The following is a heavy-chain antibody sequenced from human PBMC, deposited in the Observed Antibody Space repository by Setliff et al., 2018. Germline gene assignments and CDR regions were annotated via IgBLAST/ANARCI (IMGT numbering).Heavy chain of an antibody. D-gene: IGHD2-8*02. CDR2: VWFDGSNE. V-gene: IGHV3-33*01. CDR3: ARGTWWAFEI. CDR1: GFTFSDYV. Sequence: PGGSLRLSCAASGFTFSDYVIHWVRQAPGKGLEWVAGVWFDGSNEHYADSVKGRFTISRGNAKNSLYLQMNSLRVEDTAVYYCARGTWWAFEIWGQGTMVTVSS. J-gene: IGHJ3*02.